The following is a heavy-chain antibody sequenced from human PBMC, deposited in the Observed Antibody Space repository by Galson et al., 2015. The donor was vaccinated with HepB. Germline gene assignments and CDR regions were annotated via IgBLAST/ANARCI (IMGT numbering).Heavy chain of an antibody. CDR2: IHSSSTYI. J-gene: IGHJ4*02. Sequence: SLRLSCAASGFTFSSYSMNWVRQAPGKGLEWVPSIHSSSTYIYYADSVKGRFTISRDNAKNSLYLQMNSLRAEDTAVYYCARDLLIGGYSSTGGFDYWGQGTLVTVSS. CDR3: ARDLLIGGYSSTGGFDY. D-gene: IGHD6-19*01. CDR1: GFTFSSYS. V-gene: IGHV3-21*01.